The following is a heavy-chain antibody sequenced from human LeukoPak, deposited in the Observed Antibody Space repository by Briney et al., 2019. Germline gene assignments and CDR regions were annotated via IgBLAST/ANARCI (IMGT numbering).Heavy chain of an antibody. V-gene: IGHV1-2*02. D-gene: IGHD3-10*01. CDR1: GYNFTGYY. CDR2: INPNSGGT. Sequence: AAVKVSCKASGYNFTGYYMHWVRQAPGQGLEWMGWINPNSGGTYCAQKFQGRVTMTRDTSISTAYKELSRLRSDDTAVYYCARAPMVRGPYDAFDIWGQGTMVTVSS. J-gene: IGHJ3*02. CDR3: ARAPMVRGPYDAFDI.